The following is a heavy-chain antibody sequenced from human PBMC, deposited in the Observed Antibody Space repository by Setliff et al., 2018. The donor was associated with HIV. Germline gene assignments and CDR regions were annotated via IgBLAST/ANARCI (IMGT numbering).Heavy chain of an antibody. J-gene: IGHJ4*02. CDR1: RSTFNSHT. Sequence: ASVKVSCKASRSTFNSHTINWVRQAPGQGLDWMGRIIPILGVANYAQRFQGKVTITADESTSTAYMELSSLRSEDTAVYFCASRHYYDSSGYYSNWGQGTLVTVSS. D-gene: IGHD3-22*01. V-gene: IGHV1-69*02. CDR2: IIPILGVA. CDR3: ASRHYYDSSGYYSN.